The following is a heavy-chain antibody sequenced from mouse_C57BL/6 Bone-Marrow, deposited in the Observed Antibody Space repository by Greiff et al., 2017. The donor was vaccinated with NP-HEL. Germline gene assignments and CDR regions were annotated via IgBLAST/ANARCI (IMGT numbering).Heavy chain of an antibody. D-gene: IGHD2-5*01. J-gene: IGHJ3*01. CDR1: GFTFSSYG. Sequence: EVMLVESGGDLVKPGGSLKLSCAASGFTFSSYGMSWVRQTPDKRLEWVATISSGGSYTYYPDSVKGRFTISRDNAKNTLYLQMSSLKSEDTAMDYCARERYSNGGFAYWGQGTLVTVSA. CDR3: ARERYSNGGFAY. CDR2: ISSGGSYT. V-gene: IGHV5-6*01.